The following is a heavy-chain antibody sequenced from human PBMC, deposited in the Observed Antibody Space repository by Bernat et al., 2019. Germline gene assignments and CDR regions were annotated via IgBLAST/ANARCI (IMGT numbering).Heavy chain of an antibody. CDR2: IWYDGSNK. CDR3: ARDGIAAATASGDLQH. V-gene: IGHV3-33*01. J-gene: IGHJ1*01. Sequence: QVQLVESGGGVVQPGRSLRLSCAASGFTFSSYGMHWVRQAPGKGLEWVAVIWYDGSNKYYADSVKGRFTISRDNSKNTLYLQMNSLRAEDTAVYYCARDGIAAATASGDLQHWGQGTLVTVSS. CDR1: GFTFSSYG. D-gene: IGHD6-13*01.